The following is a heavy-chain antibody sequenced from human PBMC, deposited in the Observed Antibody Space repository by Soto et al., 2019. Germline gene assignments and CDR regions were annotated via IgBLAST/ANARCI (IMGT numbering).Heavy chain of an antibody. CDR3: ARGYYDFWSGYYGFDY. CDR2: IYYSGST. V-gene: IGHV4-39*01. CDR1: GGSISSSSYY. Sequence: QLQLQESGPGLVKPSETLSLTCTVSGGSISSSSYYWGWIRQPPGKGLEWIGSIYYSGSTYYNPSLKSRVTISVDTSKNQFSLKLSSVTAADTAVYYCARGYYDFWSGYYGFDYWGQGTLVTVSS. D-gene: IGHD3-3*01. J-gene: IGHJ4*02.